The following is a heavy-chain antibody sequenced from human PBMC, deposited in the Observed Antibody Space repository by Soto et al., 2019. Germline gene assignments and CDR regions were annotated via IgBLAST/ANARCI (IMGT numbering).Heavy chain of an antibody. Sequence: QVQLVQSRDEVKKPVASVKVSCKASGYTFTSYGINWVRQAPGQGLEWMGWISGYNGDTNYAQKVQGRVTMTTDTSTSTAYMELRNLRSDDTAVYYCTKGSGTTSEGSLFDYWGQGTLVTVSS. V-gene: IGHV1-18*01. CDR1: GYTFTSYG. J-gene: IGHJ4*02. CDR2: ISGYNGDT. D-gene: IGHD1-1*01. CDR3: TKGSGTTSEGSLFDY.